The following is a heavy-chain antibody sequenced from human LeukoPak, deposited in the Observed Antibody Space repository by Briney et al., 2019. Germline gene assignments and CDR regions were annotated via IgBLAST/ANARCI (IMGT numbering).Heavy chain of an antibody. CDR1: GGSFSGYY. J-gene: IGHJ1*01. CDR3: ARGHSPVTTKVSYFQH. V-gene: IGHV4-34*01. CDR2: INHSGST. Sequence: SETLSLTCAVYGGSFSGYYWSWIRQPPGKGLEWIGEINHSGSTNYNPSLKSRVTILVDTSKNQFSLKLSSVTAEDTAVYYCARGHSPVTTKVSYFQHWGQGTLVTVSS. D-gene: IGHD4-17*01.